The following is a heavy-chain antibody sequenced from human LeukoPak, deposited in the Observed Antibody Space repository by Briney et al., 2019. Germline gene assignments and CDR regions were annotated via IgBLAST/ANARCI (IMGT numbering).Heavy chain of an antibody. D-gene: IGHD1-14*01. CDR1: GYTLTELS. V-gene: IGHV1-24*01. CDR3: ATSGTNPTYCYYYMDV. Sequence: ASVKVSCKVSGYTLTELSMHWVRQAPGKGLEWMGGFDPEDGETIYAQKFQGRVTMTEDTSTDTAYMELSSLRSEDTAVYYCATSGTNPTYCYYYMDVWGKGTTVTVSS. J-gene: IGHJ6*03. CDR2: FDPEDGET.